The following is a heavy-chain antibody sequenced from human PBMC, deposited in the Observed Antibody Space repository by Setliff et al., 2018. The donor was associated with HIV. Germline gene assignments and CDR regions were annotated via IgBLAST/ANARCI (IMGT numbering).Heavy chain of an antibody. CDR1: GASVNSTFYH. D-gene: IGHD3-16*01. J-gene: IGHJ4*02. CDR3: VRNDRWLNWLDV. Sequence: SETLSLTCSVSGASVNSTFYHWAWIRQPPGQGLEWIGSVYYFGGAFYNPSLESRVTISADLSKKGFSLRLSSVTVADTAVYYCVRNDRWLNWLDVWGRGIVVTVSS. V-gene: IGHV4-39*02. CDR2: VYYFGGA.